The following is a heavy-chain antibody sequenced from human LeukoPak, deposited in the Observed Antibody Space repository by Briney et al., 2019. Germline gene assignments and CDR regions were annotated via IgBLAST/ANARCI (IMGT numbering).Heavy chain of an antibody. V-gene: IGHV3-33*01. CDR2: IWYDGSNK. Sequence: GGSLRLSCAASGFTFSRYGMHWARQAPGKGLEGVAVIWYDGSNKYYADSVKGRFTISRENSKNTLYLQMNSLRAEDTAVYYCARGAAAGTYNWFDPWGQGTLVTVSS. CDR3: ARGAAAGTYNWFDP. CDR1: GFTFSRYG. J-gene: IGHJ5*02. D-gene: IGHD6-13*01.